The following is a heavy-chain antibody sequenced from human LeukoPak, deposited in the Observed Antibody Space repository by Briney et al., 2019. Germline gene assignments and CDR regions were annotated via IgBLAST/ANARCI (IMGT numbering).Heavy chain of an antibody. D-gene: IGHD3-3*01. CDR2: ISYDGSNK. Sequence: GRSLRLSCAASGFTFSSYAMHWVRQAPGKGLEWVAVISYDGSNKYYADSVKGRFTISRDNSKNTLYLQMNSLRAEDTAVYYCANSLRYDSWSGYYYYGMDVWGQGTTVTVSS. CDR1: GFTFSSYA. V-gene: IGHV3-30*04. CDR3: ANSLRYDSWSGYYYYGMDV. J-gene: IGHJ6*02.